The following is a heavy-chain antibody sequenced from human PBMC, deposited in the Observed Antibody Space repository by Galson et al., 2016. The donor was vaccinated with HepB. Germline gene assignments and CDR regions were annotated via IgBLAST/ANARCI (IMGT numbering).Heavy chain of an antibody. CDR2: IIPIFDTG. CDR1: GGTLTSYA. D-gene: IGHD3-16*02. V-gene: IGHV1-69*06. J-gene: IGHJ3*02. CDR3: ATESENYRDAFDM. Sequence: SVKVSCKVSGGTLTSYAISWVRQAPGQGLEWMGGIIPIFDTGKYAQKFQGRVTITADKSTSTAYMELSSLRSEDTAVYYCATESENYRDAFDMWGQGTMVTVSS.